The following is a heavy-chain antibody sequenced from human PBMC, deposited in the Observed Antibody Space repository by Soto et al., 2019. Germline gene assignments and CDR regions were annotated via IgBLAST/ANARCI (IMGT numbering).Heavy chain of an antibody. CDR1: GASIDSYY. J-gene: IGHJ6*02. CDR3: ARDRTPFDSSAYYSGLDV. Sequence: SETLSLTCTVSGASIDSYYWNWIRQPPGKGLEWIGYIYYSGSTTYNPSLKTRVTISVDRSKNQFSLKLTSVTAADTAVYYCARDRTPFDSSAYYSGLDVWGQRTTVTVSS. D-gene: IGHD3-22*01. CDR2: IYYSGST. V-gene: IGHV4-59*13.